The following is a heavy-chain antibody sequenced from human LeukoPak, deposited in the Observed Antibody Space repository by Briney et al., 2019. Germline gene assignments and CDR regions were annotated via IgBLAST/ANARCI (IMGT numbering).Heavy chain of an antibody. CDR3: AREGRNGYNEGDIDY. V-gene: IGHV1-2*02. J-gene: IGHJ4*02. CDR1: GYTFTSYD. CDR2: INPNSGGT. D-gene: IGHD5-24*01. Sequence: ASVKVSCKASGYTFTSYDMHWVRQAPGQGLDWMGWINPNSGGTKYAQNFQGRVTLTTDTSINTAYMELSSLRSDDTAVYYCAREGRNGYNEGDIDYWGQGTLVTVSS.